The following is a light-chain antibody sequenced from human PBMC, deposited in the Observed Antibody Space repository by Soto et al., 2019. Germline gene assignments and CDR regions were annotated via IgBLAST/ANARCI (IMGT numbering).Light chain of an antibody. V-gene: IGKV3-11*01. Sequence: EIVLTQSPDTLSLSPGERATLSCRASQSVSSALAWYQQKPGQASRLLIYAASNRATGIPARFSGSGSGTDFTLTISSLEPEDFAVYYCQQRSNWPPEVTVGPGTKVDIK. CDR3: QQRSNWPPEVT. CDR2: AAS. J-gene: IGKJ3*01. CDR1: QSVSSA.